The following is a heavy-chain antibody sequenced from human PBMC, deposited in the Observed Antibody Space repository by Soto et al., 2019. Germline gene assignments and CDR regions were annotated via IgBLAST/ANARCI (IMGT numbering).Heavy chain of an antibody. CDR3: ARSYCSGSRAFDV. D-gene: IGHD3-10*01. CDR1: GDTFSTYT. Sequence: QVHLVQSGAEVKKPGSSVKVSCKASGDTFSTYTINWVRQAPGQRLEWMGRIIPMLGMSNYALKFQGRVTSTADRSTTTVYLHLSSFRSDDTAVYYCARSYCSGSRAFDVWGQGTLVTVSS. J-gene: IGHJ4*02. V-gene: IGHV1-69*02. CDR2: IIPMLGMS.